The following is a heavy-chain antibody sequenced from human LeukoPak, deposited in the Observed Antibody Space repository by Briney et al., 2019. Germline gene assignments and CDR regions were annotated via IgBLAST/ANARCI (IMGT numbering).Heavy chain of an antibody. D-gene: IGHD1/OR15-1a*01. CDR2: INSAGNSA. Sequence: GGSLRLSCAASGFAFSDAWMGWVRQAPGKGLEWVGRINSAGNSAFYADSVKGRFTISRDNAKNTLYLQMNSLRAEDTAVYYCARDTATTGSSWFDPWGQGTLVTVSS. V-gene: IGHV3-74*01. J-gene: IGHJ5*02. CDR1: GFAFSDAW. CDR3: ARDTATTGSSWFDP.